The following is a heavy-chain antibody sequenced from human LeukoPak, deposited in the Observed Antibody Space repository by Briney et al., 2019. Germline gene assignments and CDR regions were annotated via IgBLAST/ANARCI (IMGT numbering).Heavy chain of an antibody. CDR2: ITNGGGST. D-gene: IGHD3-9*01. V-gene: IGHV3-23*01. CDR3: AKFYDILTGYFDY. J-gene: IGHJ4*02. CDR1: GFTFSSYA. Sequence: GGSLRLSCAASGFTFSSYAMSWVRQSPGKGLEWVSGITNGGGSTYYADSVKGRFTVSRDNSKNTLYLLMNSLRAEDTAVYYCAKFYDILTGYFDYWGQGTLVTVSS.